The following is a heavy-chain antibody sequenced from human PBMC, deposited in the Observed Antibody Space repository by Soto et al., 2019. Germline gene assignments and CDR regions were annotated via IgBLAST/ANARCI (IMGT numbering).Heavy chain of an antibody. V-gene: IGHV3-30*03. Sequence: QVQLVESGGGVVQPGRSLRLSCAVSGFTVSTYGMHWVRQAPGKGLEWVAVISRDGGTKYYADSVKGRFTISRDNSRNMLFLEMNSLRGDDMDVYYCTGGVASGYWGQGPLVTVSS. D-gene: IGHD2-8*02. CDR1: GFTVSTYG. CDR3: TGGVASGY. CDR2: ISRDGGTK. J-gene: IGHJ4*02.